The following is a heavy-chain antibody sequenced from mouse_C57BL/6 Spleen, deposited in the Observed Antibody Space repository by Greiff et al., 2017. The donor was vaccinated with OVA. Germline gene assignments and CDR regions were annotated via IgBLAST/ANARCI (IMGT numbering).Heavy chain of an antibody. CDR3: ARSGPYGTGYFDV. J-gene: IGHJ1*03. D-gene: IGHD1-1*01. Sequence: EVQLVESEGGLVQPGSSMKLSCTASGFTFSDYYMAWVRQVPEKGLEWVANINYDGSSTYYLDSLKSRFIISRDNAKNILYLQMSSLKSEDTATYYCARSGPYGTGYFDVWGTGTTVTVSS. V-gene: IGHV5-16*01. CDR1: GFTFSDYY. CDR2: INYDGSST.